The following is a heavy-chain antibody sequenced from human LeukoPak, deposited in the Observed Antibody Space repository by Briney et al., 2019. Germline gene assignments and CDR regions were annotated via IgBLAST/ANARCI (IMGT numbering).Heavy chain of an antibody. D-gene: IGHD4-17*01. V-gene: IGHV1-69*13. CDR1: GGTFSSYA. J-gene: IGHJ5*02. CDR2: IIPIFGTA. CDR3: ARGLPKHDFGDYGGTWFDP. Sequence: SVKVSCKASGGTFSSYAISWVRQAPGQGLEWMGGIIPIFGTANYAQKFQGRVTITADESTSTAYMELSSLRSEDTAVYYCARGLPKHDFGDYGGTWFDPWGQGTLVTVSS.